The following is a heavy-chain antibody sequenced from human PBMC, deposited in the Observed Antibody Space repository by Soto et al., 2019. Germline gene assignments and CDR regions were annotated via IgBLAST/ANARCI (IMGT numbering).Heavy chain of an antibody. CDR2: ISSSGSTI. V-gene: IGHV3-11*01. CDR1: GFTSSDYY. D-gene: IGHD2-2*01. Sequence: GGSLRLSCAASGFTSSDYYMSWIRQAPGKGLEWVSYISSSGSTIYYADSVKGRFTISRDNAKNSLYLQMNSLRAEDTAVYYCARVGVASYAPYYFDYWGQGTLVTVSS. CDR3: ARVGVASYAPYYFDY. J-gene: IGHJ4*02.